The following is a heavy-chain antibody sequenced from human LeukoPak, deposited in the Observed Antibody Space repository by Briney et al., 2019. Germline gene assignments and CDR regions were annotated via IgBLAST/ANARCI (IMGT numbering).Heavy chain of an antibody. CDR1: EYSFTKYW. Sequence: GESLKISCKGSEYSFTKYWIGWVRQMPGKGLEWMGIIYPGDSDTRYSPSFQGRVTISADKSISTAYLQWSSLKASDTAMYYCARFRTEELLPDYWGQGTLVTVSS. J-gene: IGHJ4*02. V-gene: IGHV5-51*01. CDR2: IYPGDSDT. D-gene: IGHD1-26*01. CDR3: ARFRTEELLPDY.